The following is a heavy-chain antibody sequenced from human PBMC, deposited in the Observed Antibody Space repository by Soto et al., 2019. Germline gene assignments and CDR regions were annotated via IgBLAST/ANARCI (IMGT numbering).Heavy chain of an antibody. CDR3: ARGEIVVVRYHLDY. CDR1: GFGFSSHA. D-gene: IGHD2-15*01. V-gene: IGHV3-33*01. Sequence: QVQLVESGGGVVQPGRSLRLSCAASGFGFSSHAMHWVRQAPGKGLEWVAIIWYDGSKKYYADSVKGRFTISRDNSKNTLYLQMNSLRAEDTAVYYCARGEIVVVRYHLDYWGQGTLVTVSS. J-gene: IGHJ4*02. CDR2: IWYDGSKK.